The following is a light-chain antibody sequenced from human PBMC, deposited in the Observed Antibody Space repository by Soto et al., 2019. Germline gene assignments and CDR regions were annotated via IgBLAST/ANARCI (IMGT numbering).Light chain of an antibody. V-gene: IGKV3-15*01. J-gene: IGKJ1*01. CDR2: GAS. CDR3: QQYSNWPSWT. Sequence: EKVMTQSPATLSMSQGERATLSCRASQSVSSFLAWYQQKPGQAPRLLIYGASTRATGIPARFSGSGSGTEFTLTISSLQSEDFAVYYCQQYSNWPSWTFGQGTKV. CDR1: QSVSSF.